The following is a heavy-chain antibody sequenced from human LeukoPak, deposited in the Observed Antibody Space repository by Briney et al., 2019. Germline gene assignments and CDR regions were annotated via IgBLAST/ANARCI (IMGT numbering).Heavy chain of an antibody. CDR1: GYTFTSYY. CDR3: ARVGSGYYTRHGWFDP. Sequence: GASVRVSCKASGYTFTSYYMHWVRQAPGQGLEWMGIINPSGGSTSYAQKFQGRVTMTRDTFTSTVYMELSSLRSEDTAVYYCARVGSGYYTRHGWFDPWGQGTLVTVSS. V-gene: IGHV1-46*01. CDR2: INPSGGST. J-gene: IGHJ5*02. D-gene: IGHD3-3*01.